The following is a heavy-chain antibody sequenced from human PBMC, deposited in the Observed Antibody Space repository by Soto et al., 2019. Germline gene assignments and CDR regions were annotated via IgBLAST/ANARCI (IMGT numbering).Heavy chain of an antibody. J-gene: IGHJ3*02. D-gene: IGHD2-2*01. Sequence: PGGPLRLSCAASGFTFSSYAMTWVRQAPGKGLEWVSTISGSGGSTYYADSVKGRFTISRDNSKNTVYLQMNSLRAEDAALYYCAKDIVVVAAASDAFDIWGQGTMVTVSS. V-gene: IGHV3-23*01. CDR3: AKDIVVVAAASDAFDI. CDR2: ISGSGGST. CDR1: GFTFSSYA.